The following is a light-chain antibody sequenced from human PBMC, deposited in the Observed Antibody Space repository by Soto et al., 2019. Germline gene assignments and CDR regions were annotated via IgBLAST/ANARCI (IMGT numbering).Light chain of an antibody. J-gene: IGLJ2*01. Sequence: QSALTPPPSVSGSPGQSVTISCNGASSNIDYNLVSWYQQSPGTAPKLMIYEVTDRPSGVPDRFSGSRSGNTASLTISGLQAEDEADYYCSSYINSGPPHVVFGGGTKLTVL. V-gene: IGLV2-18*02. CDR1: SSNIDYNL. CDR2: EVT. CDR3: SSYINSGPPHVV.